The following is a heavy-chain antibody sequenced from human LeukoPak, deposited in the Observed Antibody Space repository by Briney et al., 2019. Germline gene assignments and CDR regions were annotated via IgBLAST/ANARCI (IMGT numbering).Heavy chain of an antibody. J-gene: IGHJ6*02. V-gene: IGHV3-43D*03. CDR1: KLNFDDYG. Sequence: GGSLRLSCAASKLNFDDYGMHWVRQAPGKGLEWVSYITCNGGSTYYADSVKGRFTISRDNSKDSLYLQMNSLRVEDTALYYCAKDRPFPYGMDVWGQGTTVTVSS. CDR3: AKDRPFPYGMDV. CDR2: ITCNGGST.